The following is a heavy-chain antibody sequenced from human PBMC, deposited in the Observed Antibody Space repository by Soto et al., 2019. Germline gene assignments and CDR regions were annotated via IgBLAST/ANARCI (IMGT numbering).Heavy chain of an antibody. Sequence: GETLKISCKGSGYSFTSYWIGWVRQMPGKGLEWMGIIYPGDSDTRYSPSFQGQVTISADKSISTAYLQWSSLKASDTAMYYCARRLYSSSPPNYYYGMDVWGQGTTVTVSS. J-gene: IGHJ6*02. D-gene: IGHD6-13*01. CDR1: GYSFTSYW. CDR3: ARRLYSSSPPNYYYGMDV. V-gene: IGHV5-51*01. CDR2: IYPGDSDT.